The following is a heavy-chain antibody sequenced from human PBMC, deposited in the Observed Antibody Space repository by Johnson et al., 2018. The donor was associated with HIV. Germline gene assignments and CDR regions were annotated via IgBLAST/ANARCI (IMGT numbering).Heavy chain of an antibody. V-gene: IGHV3-66*04. CDR2: IYSGGST. J-gene: IGHJ3*02. CDR3: ARQSPYYFDRSGYPAAFDI. CDR1: GFTFSDHY. D-gene: IGHD3-22*01. Sequence: VQLVESGGGLVKPGGSLRLSCAASGFTFSDHYMSWIRQAPGKGLEWVSVIYSGGSTNYADSVKGRFTISRDNSKNTLYLEMSSLRAEDTAVYYCARQSPYYFDRSGYPAAFDIWGQGTMVTVSS.